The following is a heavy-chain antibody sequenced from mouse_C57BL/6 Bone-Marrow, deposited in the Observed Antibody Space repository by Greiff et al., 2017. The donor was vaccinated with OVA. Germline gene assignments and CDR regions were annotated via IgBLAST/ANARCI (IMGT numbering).Heavy chain of an antibody. V-gene: IGHV1-50*01. J-gene: IGHJ3*01. CDR3: ARAEFAY. Sequence: QVQLQQPGAELVKPGASVKLSCKASGYTFTSYWMQWVKQRPGQGLEWIGEIDPSDSYTNYNQKFKGKATLTVDTSSSTAYMQLSSLTSEDSAVYYCARAEFAYWGQGTLVTVYA. CDR2: IDPSDSYT. CDR1: GYTFTSYW.